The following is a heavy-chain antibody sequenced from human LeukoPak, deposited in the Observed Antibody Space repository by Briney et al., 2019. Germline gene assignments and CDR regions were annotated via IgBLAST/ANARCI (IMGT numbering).Heavy chain of an antibody. Sequence: GGSLRLSCAASGFTFSNAWMSWVRQAPGKGLEWVGRIKSKTDGGTTDYAAPVKGRFTISRDDSKNTLYLQMNSLKTEDTAVYYCTTRRVAVATYFDYWGQGTLVTVPS. J-gene: IGHJ4*02. V-gene: IGHV3-15*01. CDR3: TTRRVAVATYFDY. D-gene: IGHD6-19*01. CDR1: GFTFSNAW. CDR2: IKSKTDGGTT.